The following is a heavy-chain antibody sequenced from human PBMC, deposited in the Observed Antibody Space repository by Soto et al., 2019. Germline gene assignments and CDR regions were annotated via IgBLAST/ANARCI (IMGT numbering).Heavy chain of an antibody. CDR1: GFTFSSYG. Sequence: QVQLVESGGGVVQPGRSLRLSCAASGFTFSSYGMHWVRQAPGKGLEWVAVIWYDGSNKYYADSVKGRFTISRDNSRXXLXLXXNSLRAEDMAVYYCAREVVPAAPSSAGGGYYGMDVWGQGTTVTVSS. D-gene: IGHD2-2*01. V-gene: IGHV3-33*01. J-gene: IGHJ6*02. CDR2: IWYDGSNK. CDR3: AREVVPAAPSSAGGGYYGMDV.